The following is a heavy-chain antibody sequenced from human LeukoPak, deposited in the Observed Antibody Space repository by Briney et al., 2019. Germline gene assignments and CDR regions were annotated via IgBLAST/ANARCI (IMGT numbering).Heavy chain of an antibody. CDR1: GFTFDDYA. CDR2: ISWNSGSI. Sequence: PGRSLRLSCAASGFTFDDYAMHWVRQAPGKGLEWVSGISWNSGSIGYADSVKGRFTISRDNAKNSLYLQMNSLRAEDTALYYCAKGHSSSWTLDDAFDIWGQGTMVNVSS. J-gene: IGHJ3*02. D-gene: IGHD6-13*01. V-gene: IGHV3-9*01. CDR3: AKGHSSSWTLDDAFDI.